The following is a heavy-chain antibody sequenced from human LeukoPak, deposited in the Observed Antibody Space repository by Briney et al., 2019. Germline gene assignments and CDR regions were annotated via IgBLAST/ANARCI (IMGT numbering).Heavy chain of an antibody. CDR2: ISNDGGLT. V-gene: IGHV3-23*01. Sequence: GGTLRLSCAASGFTFSNSGMYWVRQAPGKGLEWVSSISNDGGLTNYADSVKGRFTISRDISKNAVFLQMNSLRAEDTAVYYCARDSYGDANFDTWGQGTLVTVSS. CDR1: GFTFSNSG. CDR3: ARDSYGDANFDT. D-gene: IGHD4-17*01. J-gene: IGHJ4*02.